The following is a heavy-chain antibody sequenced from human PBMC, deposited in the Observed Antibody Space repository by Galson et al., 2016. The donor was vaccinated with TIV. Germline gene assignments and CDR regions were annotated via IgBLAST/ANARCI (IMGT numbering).Heavy chain of an antibody. CDR3: ARDRRHCGNECFLRYYYGMDV. CDR2: ISSGGYT. CDR1: GLSVSDNY. J-gene: IGHJ6*02. D-gene: IGHD2-21*01. V-gene: IGHV3-53*05. Sequence: SLRLSCATSGLSVSDNYMTWVRQAPGKGLELVSLISSGGYTHYADSAKGRFTISRDNSKNTLFLQMNNLRPEDTAVYYCARDRRHCGNECFLRYYYGMDVWGQGTTVTVSS.